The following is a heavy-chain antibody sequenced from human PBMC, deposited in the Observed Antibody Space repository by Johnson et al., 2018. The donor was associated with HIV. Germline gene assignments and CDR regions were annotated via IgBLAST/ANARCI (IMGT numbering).Heavy chain of an antibody. Sequence: EVHLVESGGGVVQPGRSLRLSCAASGFTFDDYGMSWVRQAPGKGLEWVSGINWNGGSTGYADSVKGRFNISRDNAKNTLYLQMNSLRPQDTAVYYCARTRQGAFDIWGQGTMVTVSS. V-gene: IGHV3-20*04. CDR3: ARTRQGAFDI. J-gene: IGHJ3*02. CDR2: INWNGGST. CDR1: GFTFDDYG.